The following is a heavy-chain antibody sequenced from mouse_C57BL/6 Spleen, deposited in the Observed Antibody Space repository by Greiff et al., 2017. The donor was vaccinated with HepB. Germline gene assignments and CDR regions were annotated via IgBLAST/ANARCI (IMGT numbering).Heavy chain of an antibody. CDR1: GYTFTSYW. J-gene: IGHJ3*01. V-gene: IGHV1-55*01. D-gene: IGHD2-4*01. Sequence: VQLQQPGAELVKPGASVKMSCKASGYTFTSYWITWVKQRPGQGLEWIGDIYPGSGSTNYNEKFKSKATLTVDTSSSTAYMQLSSLTSEDSAVYYCARRSIYYDYDGGAWFAYWGQGTLVTVSA. CDR2: IYPGSGST. CDR3: ARRSIYYDYDGGAWFAY.